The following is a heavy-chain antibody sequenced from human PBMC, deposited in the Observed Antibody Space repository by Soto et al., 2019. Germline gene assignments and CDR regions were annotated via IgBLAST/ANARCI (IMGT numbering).Heavy chain of an antibody. Sequence: ASVKVSCKASGYTFTGYYMHWVRQAPGQGLEWMGWINPNSGGTNYAQKFQGWVTMTRDTSISTAYMELSRLRSDDTAVYYCARDPFVGHSYGWGDYYGMDVWGQGTTVTVSS. CDR1: GYTFTGYY. CDR3: ARDPFVGHSYGWGDYYGMDV. V-gene: IGHV1-2*04. CDR2: INPNSGGT. D-gene: IGHD5-18*01. J-gene: IGHJ6*02.